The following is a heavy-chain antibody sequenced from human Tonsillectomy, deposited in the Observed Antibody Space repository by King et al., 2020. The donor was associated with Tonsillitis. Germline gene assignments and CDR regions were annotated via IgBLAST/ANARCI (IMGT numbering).Heavy chain of an antibody. CDR2: VYPVDSDI. Sequence: VQLVESGSEVKKPGESLKISCTGSGYTFATYWIAWVRQMPGKGLEWMGIVYPVDSDIKYNPSFQGQVTISADKSMNTAYLQWSNLTASDTAMYYCASSSPRGVSVATYWGQGTLVTVSS. CDR1: GYTFATYW. V-gene: IGHV5-51*01. J-gene: IGHJ1*01. CDR3: ASSSPRGVSVATY. D-gene: IGHD5-12*01.